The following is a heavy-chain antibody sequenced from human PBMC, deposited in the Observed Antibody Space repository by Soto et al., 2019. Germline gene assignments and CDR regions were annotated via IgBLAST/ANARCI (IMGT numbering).Heavy chain of an antibody. Sequence: QVQLQESGPGLVKPSQTLSLTCTVSGGSISSGGYYWSWIRQHPGKGLEGLGYIYYSGSTYYNPSLKSRVTISVDTSKNPFSLTLSSVTAADKAVYYCAWNYGDQTESNWFDPWGQGALVTVSS. CDR3: AWNYGDQTESNWFDP. CDR1: GGSISSGGYY. CDR2: IYYSGST. D-gene: IGHD4-17*01. V-gene: IGHV4-31*03. J-gene: IGHJ5*02.